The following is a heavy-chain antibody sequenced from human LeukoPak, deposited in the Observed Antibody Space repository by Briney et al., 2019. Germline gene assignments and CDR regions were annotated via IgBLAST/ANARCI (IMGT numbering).Heavy chain of an antibody. V-gene: IGHV3-53*01. CDR3: ARAREDGYSSGWYDY. Sequence: GGSLRLSCAASGFTVSSNYMSWVRQAPGKGLEWASVVYSGGSTYYADSVKGRFIISRDNSKNTLYLQMNSLRAEDTAVYFCARAREDGYSSGWYDYWGQGTLVTVSS. CDR2: VYSGGST. D-gene: IGHD6-19*01. J-gene: IGHJ4*02. CDR1: GFTVSSNY.